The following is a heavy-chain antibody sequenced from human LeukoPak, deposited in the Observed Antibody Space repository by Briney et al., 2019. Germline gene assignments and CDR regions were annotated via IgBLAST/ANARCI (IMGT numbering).Heavy chain of an antibody. Sequence: ASVKVSCKASGYTFTGYYMHWVRQAPGQGLEWMGRINPNSGGTNYAQKFQGRVTMTRDTSISTAYMELSRLRSDDTAVYYCARDIKFRGYSYDRKGYYFDYWGQGTLVTVSS. CDR1: GYTFTGYY. J-gene: IGHJ4*02. CDR3: ARDIKFRGYSYDRKGYYFDY. CDR2: INPNSGGT. D-gene: IGHD5-18*01. V-gene: IGHV1-2*06.